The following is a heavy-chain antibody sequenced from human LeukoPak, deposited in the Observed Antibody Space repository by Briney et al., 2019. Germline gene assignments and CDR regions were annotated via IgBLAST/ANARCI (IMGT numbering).Heavy chain of an antibody. CDR1: GFSFSNYD. CDR3: AKGGSLGFDY. D-gene: IGHD7-27*01. V-gene: IGHV3-30*02. CDR2: IRYDGNNK. J-gene: IGHJ4*02. Sequence: PGGSLRLSCAASGFSFSNYDMHWVRQAPGKGLEWVAAIRYDGNNKYSADSVKGRFTISRDNSKNTLFLQMNTLRAEDTAVYYCAKGGSLGFDYWGQGTLVTVSS.